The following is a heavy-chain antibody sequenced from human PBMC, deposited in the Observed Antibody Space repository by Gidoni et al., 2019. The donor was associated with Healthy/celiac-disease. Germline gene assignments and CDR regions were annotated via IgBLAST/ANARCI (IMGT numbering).Heavy chain of an antibody. CDR2: IYHSGST. Sequence: QVQLQESGPGLVKPSVTLSLTCAVSVGSISSSNWWSWVRQPPGKGLEWIGEIYHSGSTNYNPSRKSRVTISVDKSKNKFSLKLSSVTVAETAGYYCARLITMVRGDAFDIWGKGTMVTVSS. J-gene: IGHJ3*02. D-gene: IGHD3-10*01. V-gene: IGHV4-4*02. CDR1: VGSISSSNW. CDR3: ARLITMVRGDAFDI.